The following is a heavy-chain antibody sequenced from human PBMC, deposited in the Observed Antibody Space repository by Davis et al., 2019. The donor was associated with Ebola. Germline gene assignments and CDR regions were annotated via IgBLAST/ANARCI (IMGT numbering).Heavy chain of an antibody. CDR3: VKNSGWYKLDC. Sequence: GESLKISCAASGFTFNHYWMTWVRQAPGKGLEWVANIHGDGSKIGYVGSVKGRFTISRDNAKNSLYLQMDSLRGEDTAVYYCVKNSGWYKLDCWGQGTLVTVSS. CDR2: IHGDGSKI. D-gene: IGHD6-19*01. V-gene: IGHV3-7*01. CDR1: GFTFNHYW. J-gene: IGHJ4*02.